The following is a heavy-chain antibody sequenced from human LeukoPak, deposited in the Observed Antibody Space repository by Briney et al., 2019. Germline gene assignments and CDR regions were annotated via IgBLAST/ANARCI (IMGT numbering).Heavy chain of an antibody. CDR3: ARCPGYSSSWYDY. CDR1: GYTLTSYA. CDR2: INAGNGNT. J-gene: IGHJ4*02. V-gene: IGHV1-3*01. Sequence: GASVKVSCKASGYTLTSYAMHWVRQAPGQRLEWMGWINAGNGNTKYSQKFQGRVTITRDTSASTAYMELSSLRSEDTAVYYCARCPGYSSSWYDYWGQGTLVTVSS. D-gene: IGHD6-13*01.